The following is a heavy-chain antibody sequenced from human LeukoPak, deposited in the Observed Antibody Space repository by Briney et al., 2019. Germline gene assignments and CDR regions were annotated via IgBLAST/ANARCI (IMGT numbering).Heavy chain of an antibody. CDR3: AKVRHSRVQTLIRYYFDY. D-gene: IGHD6-13*01. J-gene: IGHJ4*02. Sequence: GGSLRLSCAASGFTSSSYGMHWVRQAPGKGLEWVAFIRYDGSNKYYADSVKGRFTISRDNSKNTLYLQMNSLRAEDTAVYYCAKVRHSRVQTLIRYYFDYWGQGTLVTVSS. CDR2: IRYDGSNK. V-gene: IGHV3-30*02. CDR1: GFTSSSYG.